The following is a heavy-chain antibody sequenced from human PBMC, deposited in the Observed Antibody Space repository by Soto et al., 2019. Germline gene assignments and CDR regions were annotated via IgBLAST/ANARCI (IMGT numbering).Heavy chain of an antibody. J-gene: IGHJ6*02. CDR3: ARRRYSGYLPPYYYGMDV. Sequence: QVQLVQSGAEVKKPGSSVKVSCKASGGTFSSYAISWVRQAPGQGLEWMGGIIPIFGTANYAQKFQGRVTITADKSTSTADMELSSLRSEDTAVYYCARRRYSGYLPPYYYGMDVWGQGTTVSVSS. D-gene: IGHD5-12*01. CDR2: IIPIFGTA. CDR1: GGTFSSYA. V-gene: IGHV1-69*06.